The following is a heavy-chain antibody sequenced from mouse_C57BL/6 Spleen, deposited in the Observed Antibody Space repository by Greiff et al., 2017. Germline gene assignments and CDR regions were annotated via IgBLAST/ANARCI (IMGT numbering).Heavy chain of an antibody. J-gene: IGHJ2*01. Sequence: QVQLQQSGAELARPGASVKLSCKASGYTFTSYGISWVKQRTGQGLEWIGEIYTRSGNTYYNEKFKGKATLTADNSSSTAYMELRSLTSEDSAVYFCARPPITPVVATNFGYWGQGTTLTVSS. V-gene: IGHV1-81*01. D-gene: IGHD1-1*01. CDR1: GYTFTSYG. CDR2: IYTRSGNT. CDR3: ARPPITPVVATNFGY.